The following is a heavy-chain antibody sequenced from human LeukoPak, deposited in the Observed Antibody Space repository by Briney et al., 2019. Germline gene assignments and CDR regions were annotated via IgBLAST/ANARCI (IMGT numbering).Heavy chain of an antibody. D-gene: IGHD6-19*01. CDR2: ISSSSSSI. CDR3: ARSDSSGCRY. J-gene: IGHJ4*02. Sequence: PGGSLRLSCAASGFTFSSYEMNWVRQAPGKGLEWVSYISSSSSSIYYADSVKGRFTISRDNAKNSLYLQMNSLRAEDTAVYYCARSDSSGCRYWGQGTLVTV. CDR1: GFTFSSYE. V-gene: IGHV3-48*03.